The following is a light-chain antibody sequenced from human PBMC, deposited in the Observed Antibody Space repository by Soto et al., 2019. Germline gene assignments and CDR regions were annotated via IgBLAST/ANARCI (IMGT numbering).Light chain of an antibody. CDR3: QQYATSPRT. Sequence: EIVLTQSPGTLSLSPGERATLSCKASQSVTSIHLVWYQQMPGQAPRLLIGGASRRATGVPDRFTGSGSGTDFYLTIDRLEPEDAAMYYCQQYATSPRTFGGGTKVDIK. CDR1: QSVTSIH. CDR2: GAS. V-gene: IGKV3-20*01. J-gene: IGKJ4*01.